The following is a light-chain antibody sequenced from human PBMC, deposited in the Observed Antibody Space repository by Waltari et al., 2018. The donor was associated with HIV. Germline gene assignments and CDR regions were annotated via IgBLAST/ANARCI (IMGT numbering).Light chain of an antibody. Sequence: EIVLTQSPATLSLSPGERATLPCRASQSVNHYLAWYQQKPGQAPRLLIYDASNRATGIPARFSGSGSWTDFTLTISSLEPEDFAVYYCQQRSNWPPLTFGGGTKVEIK. V-gene: IGKV3-11*01. CDR1: QSVNHY. CDR2: DAS. CDR3: QQRSNWPPLT. J-gene: IGKJ4*01.